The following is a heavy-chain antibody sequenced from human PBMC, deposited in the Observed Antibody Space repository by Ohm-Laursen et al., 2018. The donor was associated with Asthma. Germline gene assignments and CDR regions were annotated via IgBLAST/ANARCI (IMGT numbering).Heavy chain of an antibody. CDR3: ARADYGGNSGAFDY. CDR1: GGSISSGGYS. D-gene: IGHD4-23*01. Sequence: SQTLSLTCSVFGGSISSGGYSWSWIRQPPGKGLEWIGYIYHSGSTYYNPSLKSRVTISVDRSKNQFSLKLSSVTAADTAVYYCARADYGGNSGAFDYWGQGTLVTVSS. V-gene: IGHV4-30-2*01. J-gene: IGHJ4*02. CDR2: IYHSGST.